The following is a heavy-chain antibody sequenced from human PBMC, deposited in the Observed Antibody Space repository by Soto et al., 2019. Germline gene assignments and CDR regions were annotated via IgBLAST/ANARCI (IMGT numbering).Heavy chain of an antibody. V-gene: IGHV4-59*01. CDR1: GGSISGDH. CDR2: VSSSGST. Sequence: PSETLSLTCTVSGGSISGDHWNWIRQPPGKGLEWIAYVSSSGSTKYNPSLKSRVTISIDTTKNQFSLRLSSVTAADTAVYYCASGFYDSRGYSEAFEIWGQGTKVTVSS. J-gene: IGHJ3*02. CDR3: ASGFYDSRGYSEAFEI. D-gene: IGHD3-22*01.